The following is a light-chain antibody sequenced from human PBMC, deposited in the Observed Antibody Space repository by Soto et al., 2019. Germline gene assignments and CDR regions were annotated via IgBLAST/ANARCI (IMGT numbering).Light chain of an antibody. V-gene: IGLV2-11*01. CDR3: CSYTNSAYV. J-gene: IGLJ1*01. Sequence: TQARSGSGAPWQAVTLSLTGTSGDVGAYNYVSWYQQHPAKAPNLMIYDVSKRPSGVPDRFSGSKSGNTASLTISGLQAEDEGDYYCCSYTNSAYVFGTGTKVTVL. CDR2: DVS. CDR1: SGDVGAYNY.